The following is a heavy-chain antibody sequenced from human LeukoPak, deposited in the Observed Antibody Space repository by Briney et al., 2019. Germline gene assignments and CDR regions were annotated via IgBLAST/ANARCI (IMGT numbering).Heavy chain of an antibody. Sequence: PGGSLRLSCAASGFTFDNYCMSWVRQAPGQGLEWVSCVNADSGDTYYADSFKGRVTMSRDNSKSTLIIQLDSLRVEDTAMSYCPKRVKYGGTWAPSAAWGQRTPLT. J-gene: IGHJ5*02. D-gene: IGHD2-2*01. V-gene: IGHV3-23*01. CDR1: GFTFDNYC. CDR2: VNADSGDT. CDR3: PKRVKYGGTWAPSAA.